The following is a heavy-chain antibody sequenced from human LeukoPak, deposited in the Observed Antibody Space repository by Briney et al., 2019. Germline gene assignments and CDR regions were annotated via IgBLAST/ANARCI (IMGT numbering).Heavy chain of an antibody. J-gene: IGHJ4*02. D-gene: IGHD1-26*01. CDR3: VRASGSYDY. Sequence: GTSLRLSCVTSGFDFSAYGIHWVRQAPGKGLEWVAVIWFDGSNKYYADSVKGRFTISRDNSKNTLYLHMSSLRVEDTAIYYCVRASGSYDYWGQGTLVTVSS. CDR1: GFDFSAYG. V-gene: IGHV3-33*01. CDR2: IWFDGSNK.